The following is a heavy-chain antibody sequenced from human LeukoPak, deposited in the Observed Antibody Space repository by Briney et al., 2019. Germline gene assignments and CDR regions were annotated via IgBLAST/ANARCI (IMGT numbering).Heavy chain of an antibody. J-gene: IGHJ4*02. CDR2: ISSDSSYI. D-gene: IGHD3-16*01. CDR3: ARGSVGGGNYFDR. V-gene: IGHV3-21*01. Sequence: GGSLRLSCAASGFTFSSYIMNWVRQAPGKGLEWVSSISSDSSYIYYADSVKGRFTISRDNAKNSLYLQMNSLRAEDTAVYYCARGSVGGGNYFDRWGQGTLVTVSS. CDR1: GFTFSSYI.